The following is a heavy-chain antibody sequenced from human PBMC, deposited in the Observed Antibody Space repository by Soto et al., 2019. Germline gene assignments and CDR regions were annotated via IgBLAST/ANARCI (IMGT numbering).Heavy chain of an antibody. CDR3: ARNVTLPGYSYGMDV. Sequence: QVQLVQSGAELRKPGSSVKVSCKAYGGTFSDSTITWVRQAPGQRLEWMGGISPIFDTANSAEKFQGRVTITADASTSTSFMEVRSPRSEDTAGYCIARNVTLPGYSYGMDVWGQGIMVSVSS. J-gene: IGHJ6*02. CDR2: ISPIFDTA. D-gene: IGHD2-2*01. V-gene: IGHV1-69*01. CDR1: GGTFSDST.